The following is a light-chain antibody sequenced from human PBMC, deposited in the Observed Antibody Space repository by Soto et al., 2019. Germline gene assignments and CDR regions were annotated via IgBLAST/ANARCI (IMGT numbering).Light chain of an antibody. V-gene: IGKV1-5*01. CDR1: QTISTW. J-gene: IGKJ5*01. CDR3: QQYETYPLT. Sequence: DIQMTQSSSTLSVQVRHRVTISCRASQTISTWLAWYQHKPGKAPNLLIYDASTLMSGVPSRFSGSGSGTEFTLTISSLQPGDFATYYCQQYETYPLTFGPGTRVEIK. CDR2: DAS.